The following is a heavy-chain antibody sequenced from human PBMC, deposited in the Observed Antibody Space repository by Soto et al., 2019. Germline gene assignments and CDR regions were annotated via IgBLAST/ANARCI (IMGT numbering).Heavy chain of an antibody. D-gene: IGHD3-16*01. J-gene: IGHJ5*02. CDR3: ARGPGGESAGWLDP. CDR1: GFTVSSSH. V-gene: IGHV3-66*01. Sequence: EVQLVDSGGDLVQPGGSLRLSCAASGFTVSSSHMSWVRQAPGKGLEWVSVIYTDGNTFYADSVKGRFTMSRDNSKNRLCLQMNSLRTEDTAVYYCARGPGGESAGWLDPWGQGTLVTVSS. CDR2: IYTDGNT.